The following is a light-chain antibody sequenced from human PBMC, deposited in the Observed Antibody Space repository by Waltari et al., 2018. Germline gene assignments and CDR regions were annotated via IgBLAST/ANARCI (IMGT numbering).Light chain of an antibody. V-gene: IGKV3-20*01. Sequence: EIVLTQSPGTLSSSPGERATLSCRASQSVSSSYLAWYQQKPGQAPRLLIYGASNRATGIPDRFSGSGSGTDFTLTISRLEPEDFAVYYCQQYGSSPPITFGQGTRLEIK. CDR1: QSVSSSY. CDR2: GAS. CDR3: QQYGSSPPIT. J-gene: IGKJ5*01.